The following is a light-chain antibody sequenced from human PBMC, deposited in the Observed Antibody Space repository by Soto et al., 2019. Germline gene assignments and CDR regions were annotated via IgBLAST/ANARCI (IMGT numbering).Light chain of an antibody. J-gene: IGKJ1*01. V-gene: IGKV3-15*01. CDR3: QQYNNWPKT. Sequence: MTQSPSSVSASVGDRVTITCRASQGIGSWLAWYQQKPGQAPRLLIYGASTRATGIPARFSGSGSGTEFTLTISSLQSEAFAVYYCQQYNNWPKTFGQGTKVDIK. CDR1: QGIGSW. CDR2: GAS.